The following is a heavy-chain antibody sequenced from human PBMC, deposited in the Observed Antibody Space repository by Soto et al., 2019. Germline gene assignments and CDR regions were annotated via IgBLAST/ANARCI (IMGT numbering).Heavy chain of an antibody. CDR2: ISSSSSTI. Sequence: EVQLVESGGGLVQPGGSLRLSCAASGFTFSSYSMNWVRQAPGKGLEGVSYISSSSSTIYYADSVKGRFTISRDNAKNSLYLQMNSLRDEDTAVYYCARRWFYSSSWYYYYGMDVWGQGTTVTVSS. V-gene: IGHV3-48*02. J-gene: IGHJ6*02. CDR3: ARRWFYSSSWYYYYGMDV. D-gene: IGHD6-13*01. CDR1: GFTFSSYS.